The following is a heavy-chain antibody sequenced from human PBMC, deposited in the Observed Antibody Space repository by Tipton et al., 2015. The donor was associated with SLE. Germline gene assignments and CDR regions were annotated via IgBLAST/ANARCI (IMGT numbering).Heavy chain of an antibody. CDR2: IYTSGST. CDR1: GGSISSGSYY. V-gene: IGHV4-61*09. Sequence: TLSLTCTVSGGSISSGSYYWSWIRQPAGKALEWIGHIYTSGSTNYNPSLKSRGTISVDTSKNQFSLRLNSVTAADTAVYYCARAPTVTNILYYGMDVWGQGTTVTVSS. D-gene: IGHD4-17*01. CDR3: ARAPTVTNILYYGMDV. J-gene: IGHJ6*02.